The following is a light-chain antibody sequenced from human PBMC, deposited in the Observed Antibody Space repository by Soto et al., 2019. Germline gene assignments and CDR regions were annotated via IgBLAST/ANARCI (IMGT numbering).Light chain of an antibody. CDR1: QSVSSY. Sequence: EIVLTQSPATLSLSPGERATLSCRASQSVSSYLAWYQQKPGQAPRLLIYDASSRATGIPARFSGSGSGTDFNLTISSLEPEDFAVYYCQQRSNWRFTFGPGTKVDIK. CDR2: DAS. J-gene: IGKJ3*01. CDR3: QQRSNWRFT. V-gene: IGKV3-11*01.